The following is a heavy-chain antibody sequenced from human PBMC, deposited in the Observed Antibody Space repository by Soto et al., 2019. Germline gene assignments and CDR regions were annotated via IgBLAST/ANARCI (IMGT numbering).Heavy chain of an antibody. CDR2: IYDTGNT. CDR1: GGSISNYY. Sequence: SETLSLTCTVSGGSISNYYWSWIRQSPGKGLEWIGYIYDTGNTNSNPSLQSRATISMDTSKNQLSLELSSVTAADTAVYYCARARITMVREVIKYNMDVWGQGTTVTVS. CDR3: ARARITMVREVIKYNMDV. D-gene: IGHD3-10*01. V-gene: IGHV4-59*01. J-gene: IGHJ6*02.